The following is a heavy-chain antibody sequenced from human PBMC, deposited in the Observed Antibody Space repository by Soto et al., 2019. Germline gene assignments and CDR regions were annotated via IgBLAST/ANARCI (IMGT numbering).Heavy chain of an antibody. CDR1: GFTFSSYG. Sequence: QVQLVESGGGVVQPGRSLRLSCAASGFTFSSYGMHWVRQAPGKGLEWVAVISYDGSNKYYADSVKGRFTISRDNSKNTLYLQMNSLRAEDTAVYYCAPTEGRRGSPFDYWGQGTLVTVSS. V-gene: IGHV3-30*03. D-gene: IGHD2-15*01. CDR2: ISYDGSNK. CDR3: APTEGRRGSPFDY. J-gene: IGHJ4*02.